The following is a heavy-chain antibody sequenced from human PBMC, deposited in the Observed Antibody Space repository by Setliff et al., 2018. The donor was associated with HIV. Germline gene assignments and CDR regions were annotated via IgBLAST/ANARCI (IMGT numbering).Heavy chain of an antibody. CDR1: GYTFSNYY. V-gene: IGHV1-46*01. CDR2: IYPSDGST. CDR3: ARQEIILDY. J-gene: IGHJ4*02. Sequence: ASVKVSCKASGYTFSNYYMHWVRQAPGRGLEWVGIIYPSDGSTNYAQKFQGRVTMTRDTSASTIYMELSSLRSEDTAVYYCARQEIILDYWGQGTLGTVSS. D-gene: IGHD2-21*01.